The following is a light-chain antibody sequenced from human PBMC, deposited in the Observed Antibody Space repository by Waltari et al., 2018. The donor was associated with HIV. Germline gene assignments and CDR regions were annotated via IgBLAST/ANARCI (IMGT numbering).Light chain of an antibody. CDR2: RNN. J-gene: IGLJ3*02. V-gene: IGLV1-47*01. CDR3: AAWDNRLSAWV. CDR1: TSNLGSNY. Sequence: QSALTQTPSASGTPGQRVTMYCSGSTSNLGSNYVYWYQQIPGTAPKLLISRNNQRPSGVPDRFSGSKSGTSASLAISGLRSEDEADYYCAAWDNRLSAWVFGGGTKVTVL.